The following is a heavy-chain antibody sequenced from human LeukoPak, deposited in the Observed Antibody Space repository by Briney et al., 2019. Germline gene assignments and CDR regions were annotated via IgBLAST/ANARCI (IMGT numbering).Heavy chain of an antibody. J-gene: IGHJ4*02. CDR1: GGSFSGYY. CDR3: ARGHTRERSYGGRKYNFDY. Sequence: SETPSLTCAVYGGSFSGYYWSWIRQPPGKGLEWIGEINHSGSTNYNPSLKSRVTISVDTSKNQFSLKLSSVTAADTAVYYCARGHTRERSYGGRKYNFDYWGQGTLVTVSS. D-gene: IGHD4-23*01. V-gene: IGHV4-34*01. CDR2: INHSGST.